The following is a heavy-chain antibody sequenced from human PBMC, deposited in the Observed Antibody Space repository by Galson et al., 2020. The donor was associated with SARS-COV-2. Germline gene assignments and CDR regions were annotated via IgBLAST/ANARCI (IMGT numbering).Heavy chain of an antibody. Sequence: GGSLRLSCAASGFTFSSSAMSWVRQAPGKGLEWVSYISSGGRTIYYSDSVTGRFTISRDNARNSLYRQMNSLRAEDTAVYYCARPPLTHGGYYYVMDVWGQGTTVSVSS. CDR3: ARPPLTHGGYYYVMDV. V-gene: IGHV3-48*04. J-gene: IGHJ6*02. D-gene: IGHD4-17*01. CDR2: ISSGGRTI. CDR1: GFTFSSSA.